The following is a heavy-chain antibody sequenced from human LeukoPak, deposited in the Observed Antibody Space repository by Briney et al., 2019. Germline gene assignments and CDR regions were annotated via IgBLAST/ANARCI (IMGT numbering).Heavy chain of an antibody. CDR2: ISYDGSNK. CDR1: GFTFSSYA. Sequence: GGSLRLSCAASGFTFSSYAMHWVRQAPGKGLEWVAVISYDGSNKYYADSVKGRFTISRDNSKNTLYLQMNSLRAEDTAVYYCAKVVGPSKLDYWGQGTLVTVSS. V-gene: IGHV3-30*04. CDR3: AKVVGPSKLDY. J-gene: IGHJ4*02.